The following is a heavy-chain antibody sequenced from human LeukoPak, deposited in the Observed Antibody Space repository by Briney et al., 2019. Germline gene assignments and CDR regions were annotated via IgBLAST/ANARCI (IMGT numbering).Heavy chain of an antibody. D-gene: IGHD3-10*01. CDR2: IYYSGST. CDR1: GGSVSSGSYY. J-gene: IGHJ3*02. CDR3: ARDRLPYYYGSGHAFDI. Sequence: SETLSLTCTVSGGSVSSGSYYWSWIRQPPGKGLERIGYIYYSGSTNYNPSLKSRVTISVDTSKNQFSLKLSSVTAADTAVYYCARDRLPYYYGSGHAFDIWGQGTMVTVSS. V-gene: IGHV4-61*01.